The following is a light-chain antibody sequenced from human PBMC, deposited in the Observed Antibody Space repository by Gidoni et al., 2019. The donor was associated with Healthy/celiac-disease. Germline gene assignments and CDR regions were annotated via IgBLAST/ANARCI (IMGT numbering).Light chain of an antibody. CDR1: QSVLYRSTNTKH. V-gene: IGKV4-1*01. Sequence: DIVMTQSPDSLAVSLGARATINCKSSQSVLYRSTNTKHLAWYQQKPGQPPKLLIYWASTRESGVPDRFSGSGSGTDFTLTISSLQAEDVAIYYCQQYYSTPYTFXXXTKLEIK. J-gene: IGKJ2*01. CDR3: QQYYSTPYT. CDR2: WAS.